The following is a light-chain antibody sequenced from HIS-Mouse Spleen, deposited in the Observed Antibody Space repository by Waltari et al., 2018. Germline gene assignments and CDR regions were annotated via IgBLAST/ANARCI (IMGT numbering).Light chain of an antibody. J-gene: IGLJ2*01. CDR3: CSYAGSSTV. V-gene: IGLV2-23*01. CDR1: ISDVGSYNL. Sequence: QSALNQPASVSGSPGQSITISCTGTISDVGSYNLVSWYQQHPGKAPKLMIYEGSKRTAGVSNRFSGSKSGNTASLTISGLQAEDEADYYCCSYAGSSTVFGGGTKLTVL. CDR2: EGS.